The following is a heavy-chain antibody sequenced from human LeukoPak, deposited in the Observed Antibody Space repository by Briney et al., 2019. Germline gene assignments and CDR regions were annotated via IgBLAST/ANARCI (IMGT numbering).Heavy chain of an antibody. CDR3: ARDHNWNPLVY. D-gene: IGHD1-20*01. CDR2: ISTYNGNT. J-gene: IGHJ4*02. CDR1: GYTFTNYG. V-gene: IGHV1-18*01. Sequence: ASVKVSCKASGYTFTNYGISWVRQAPGQGLEWMGWISTYNGNTNYAQNLQGRVTMTTDTSTSTAYMELRSLRSDDTAVYYRARDHNWNPLVYWGQGTLVTVSS.